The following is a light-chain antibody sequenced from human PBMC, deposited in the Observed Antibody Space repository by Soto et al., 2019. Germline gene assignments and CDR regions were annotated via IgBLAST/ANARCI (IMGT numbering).Light chain of an antibody. Sequence: QSVLTQPPSVSEAPRQRVTISCSGSSSNIGNNAVNWYQQLPGKAPKLLIYYDDLLPSGVSDRFSGSKSGTSASLAISGLQSEDEADYYCAAGDDSLNGPVFGGGTKLPAL. CDR2: YDD. CDR1: SSNIGNNA. CDR3: AAGDDSLNGPV. J-gene: IGLJ3*02. V-gene: IGLV1-36*01.